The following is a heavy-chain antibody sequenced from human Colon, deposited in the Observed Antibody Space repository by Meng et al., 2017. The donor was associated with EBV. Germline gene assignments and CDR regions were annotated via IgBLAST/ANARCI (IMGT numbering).Heavy chain of an antibody. CDR2: LGAHDGDT. V-gene: IGHV1-18*01. CDR1: DYTFTGYG. Sequence: QVQPVHAGPGVKKPGASVKVSCKASDYTFTGYGVSWVRQAPGQGLEWMAWLGAHDGDTSHAPKFQGRVTVSADRPTATAYMELRSLRSDDTAVYYCARGTPGRSYSDYWGQGTLVTVSS. CDR3: ARGTPGRSYSDY. D-gene: IGHD3-10*01. J-gene: IGHJ4*02.